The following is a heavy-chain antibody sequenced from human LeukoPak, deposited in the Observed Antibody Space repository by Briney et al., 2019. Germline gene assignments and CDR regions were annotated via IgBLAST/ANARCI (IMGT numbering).Heavy chain of an antibody. D-gene: IGHD4-23*01. J-gene: IGHJ5*02. CDR2: ISYGGIT. Sequence: SETLSLXCTVSGGSITSNHYYWGWIRQPPGKGLEWIGSISYGGITHYNPSLKSRVTMSVDTSKNQFSLKLRSVTATDTAVYHCATSPGADYGGDHWFDPWGQGTLVTVSS. V-gene: IGHV4-39*01. CDR3: ATSPGADYGGDHWFDP. CDR1: GGSITSNHYY.